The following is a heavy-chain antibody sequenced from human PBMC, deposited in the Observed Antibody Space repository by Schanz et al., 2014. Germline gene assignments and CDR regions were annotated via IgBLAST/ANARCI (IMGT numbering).Heavy chain of an antibody. J-gene: IGHJ6*02. V-gene: IGHV3-23*04. Sequence: EVQLVESGGGLVQPGGSLRLSCAASAFALNNYDMTWVRQAPGKGLEWVSCIRGSGGSTLYADSVQGRFTISRDNAKNTLYLQMNSLRAEDTAVYYCARPLGPNYYYYGLDVWGQGTTVTVSS. CDR1: AFALNNYD. CDR2: IRGSGGST. CDR3: ARPLGPNYYYYGLDV.